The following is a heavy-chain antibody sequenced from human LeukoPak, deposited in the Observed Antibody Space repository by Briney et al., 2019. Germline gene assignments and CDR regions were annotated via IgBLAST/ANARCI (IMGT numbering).Heavy chain of an antibody. Sequence: GSLRLSCAASGFTFSSYAMHWVRQAPGKGLEWVAVISYDGSNKYYADSVKGRFTISRDNSKNTLYLRMNSLRAEDTAVYYCASNKDPPIERLWLRLDYWGQGTLVTVSS. CDR2: ISYDGSNK. CDR3: ASNKDPPIERLWLRLDY. D-gene: IGHD5-18*01. V-gene: IGHV3-30-3*01. CDR1: GFTFSSYA. J-gene: IGHJ4*02.